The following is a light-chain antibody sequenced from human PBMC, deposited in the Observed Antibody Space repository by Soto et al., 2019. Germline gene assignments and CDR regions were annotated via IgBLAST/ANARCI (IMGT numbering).Light chain of an antibody. CDR3: QHYNSYSEA. CDR2: KAS. Sequence: DIQMTQSPSTRSASVVDRVTITFRASQSIDSWLAWYQQRPGKPPNLLIYKASTLKSGVPSRFSGSGSGTEFTLTISSLQPDDFATYYCQHYNSYSEAFGQGTKVDIK. CDR1: QSIDSW. V-gene: IGKV1-5*03. J-gene: IGKJ1*01.